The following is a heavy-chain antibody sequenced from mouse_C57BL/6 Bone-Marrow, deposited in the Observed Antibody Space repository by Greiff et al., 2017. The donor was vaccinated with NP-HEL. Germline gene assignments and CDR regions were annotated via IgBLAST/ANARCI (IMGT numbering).Heavy chain of an antibody. CDR1: GYTFTDYY. V-gene: IGHV1-75*01. CDR2: IFPGSGST. J-gene: IGHJ4*01. D-gene: IGHD2-2*01. Sequence: QVQLQQSGPELVKPGASVKISCKASGYTFTDYYINWVKQRPGQGLEWIGWIFPGSGSTYYNEKFKGKATLTVDKSSSTAYMLLSILTSEDSAVYFCARWSMVTPLYAMDYWGQGTSVTVSS. CDR3: ARWSMVTPLYAMDY.